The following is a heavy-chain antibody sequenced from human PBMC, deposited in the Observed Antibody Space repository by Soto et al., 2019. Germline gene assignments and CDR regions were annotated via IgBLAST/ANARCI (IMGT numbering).Heavy chain of an antibody. D-gene: IGHD5-12*01. V-gene: IGHV3-33*01. CDR2: IWYDGSNK. Sequence: QVQLVESGGGVVQPGRSLRLSCAASGFTFRNYGMHWVRQAPGKGLEWMAVIWYDGSNKDYADSVKGRFTISRDNYEHTLYLQMNSLRDEDTAVYYCARGRDGYNPDYWGQGTLVTVSS. CDR3: ARGRDGYNPDY. J-gene: IGHJ4*02. CDR1: GFTFRNYG.